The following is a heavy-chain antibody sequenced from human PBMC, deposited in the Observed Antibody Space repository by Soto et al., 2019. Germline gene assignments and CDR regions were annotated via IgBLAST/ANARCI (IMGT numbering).Heavy chain of an antibody. V-gene: IGHV3-30-3*01. CDR1: GFTFSSYA. Sequence: QVQMVESGGGVVQPGRSLRLSCAASGFTFSSYAMHWVRQAPGKGLEWVAVISYDGSNKYYADSVKGRFTISRDNSKNTLYLQINSLRAEDTAVYYCARDPETTVVTPGGYFDYWGQGTLVTVSS. D-gene: IGHD4-17*01. CDR3: ARDPETTVVTPGGYFDY. J-gene: IGHJ4*02. CDR2: ISYDGSNK.